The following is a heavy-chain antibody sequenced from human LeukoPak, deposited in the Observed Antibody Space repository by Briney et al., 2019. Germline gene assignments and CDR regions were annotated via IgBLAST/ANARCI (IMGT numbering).Heavy chain of an antibody. Sequence: GGSLRLSCAASGFTFSSYAIHWVRQAPGKGLEYVSAISSNGGSTYYANSVKGRFTISRDNSKNTLYLQMGSLRAEDMAVYYCARASTHASYYYDSSGYSDAFDIWGQGTMVTVSS. CDR1: GFTFSSYA. V-gene: IGHV3-64*01. J-gene: IGHJ3*02. CDR3: ARASTHASYYYDSSGYSDAFDI. D-gene: IGHD3-22*01. CDR2: ISSNGGST.